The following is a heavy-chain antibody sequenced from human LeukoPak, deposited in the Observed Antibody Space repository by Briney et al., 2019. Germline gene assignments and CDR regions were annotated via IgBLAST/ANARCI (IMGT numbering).Heavy chain of an antibody. CDR3: ATRRITMVRGVIGVDY. J-gene: IGHJ4*02. CDR2: IVVGSGNT. Sequence: GASVKVSCKPSGFTFTSSAVQWVRQPRGQRREWIGWIVVGSGNTNYAQKFQERVTITRDMSTSTAYMELSRLRSEDTAVYYCATRRITMVRGVIGVDYWGQGTLVTVSS. D-gene: IGHD3-10*01. V-gene: IGHV1-58*01. CDR1: GFTFTSSA.